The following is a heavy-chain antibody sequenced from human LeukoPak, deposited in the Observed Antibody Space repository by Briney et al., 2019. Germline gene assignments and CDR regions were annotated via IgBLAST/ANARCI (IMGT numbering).Heavy chain of an antibody. CDR3: AKGQKDEYYFDY. V-gene: IGHV3-23*01. CDR2: ISGSGGST. CDR1: GFTFSSYA. J-gene: IGHJ4*02. Sequence: GASLRLSCAASGFTFSSYAMSWVRQAPGKGLEWVSAISGSGGSTYYADSVKGRFTISRDNSKNTLYLQMNSLRAEGTAVYYCAKGQKDEYYFDYWGQGTLVTVSS.